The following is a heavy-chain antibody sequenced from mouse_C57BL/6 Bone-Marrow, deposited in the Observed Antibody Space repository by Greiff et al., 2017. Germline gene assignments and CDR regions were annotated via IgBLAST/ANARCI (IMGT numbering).Heavy chain of an antibody. J-gene: IGHJ2*01. Sequence: QVQLQQSGAELVKPGASVKISCKASGYAFSGYCMHWVKQRPGQGLEWIGQIYPGDGDTKYNGKFKGKATLTADKSSSTASIQLSSLTPEGSAVYFCARRVDSSGFYIDYWGQGTTLTVSS. CDR1: GYAFSGYC. CDR3: ARRVDSSGFYIDY. CDR2: IYPGDGDT. D-gene: IGHD3-2*02. V-gene: IGHV1-80*01.